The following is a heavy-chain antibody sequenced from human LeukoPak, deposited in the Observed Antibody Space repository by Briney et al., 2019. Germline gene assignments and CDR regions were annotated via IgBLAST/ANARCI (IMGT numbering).Heavy chain of an antibody. D-gene: IGHD2-2*02. Sequence: SETLSLTCTVSGGSISSGGYYWSWIRQHPGKGLEWIGYIYYSGSTYYNPSLKSRVTISVDTSKNQFSLKLSSVTAADTAVYHCARGGRRGGYCSSTSCYTLEWFDPWGQGTLVTVSS. CDR3: ARGGRRGGYCSSTSCYTLEWFDP. J-gene: IGHJ5*02. V-gene: IGHV4-31*03. CDR1: GGSISSGGYY. CDR2: IYYSGST.